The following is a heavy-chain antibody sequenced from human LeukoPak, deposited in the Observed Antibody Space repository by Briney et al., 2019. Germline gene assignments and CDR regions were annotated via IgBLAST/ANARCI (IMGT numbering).Heavy chain of an antibody. CDR2: INHSGST. CDR1: GGSFSGYY. D-gene: IGHD6-19*01. V-gene: IGHV4-34*01. CDR3: ARANSSGWYRY. Sequence: SETLSLTCAVYGGSFSGYYWSWIRQPPGKGLEWIGEINHSGSTNYNPSLKSRVTISVDTPKNQFSLKLSSVTAADTAVYYCARANSSGWYRYWGQGTLVTVSS. J-gene: IGHJ4*02.